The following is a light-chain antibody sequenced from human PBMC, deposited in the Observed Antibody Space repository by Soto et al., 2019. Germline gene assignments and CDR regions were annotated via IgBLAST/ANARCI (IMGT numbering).Light chain of an antibody. V-gene: IGKV1-9*01. Sequence: DIQLTQSPSFLSASVGDRVTITCRASQDISSSLAWYQQKPGKAPKLLIYDASTLQTGVPSRFRGSGSGTEFTLTISSLQPEDFATYSCQQLDSYPIGTFGGGTKV. CDR3: QQLDSYPIGT. CDR1: QDISSS. J-gene: IGKJ4*01. CDR2: DAS.